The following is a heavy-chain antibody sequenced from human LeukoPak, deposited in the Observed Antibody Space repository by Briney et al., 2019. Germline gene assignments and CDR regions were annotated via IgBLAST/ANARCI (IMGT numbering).Heavy chain of an antibody. J-gene: IGHJ1*01. V-gene: IGHV3-15*01. CDR3: TTDGEMYYYDSSGYLPGYFQH. CDR1: GFTFSKAW. D-gene: IGHD3-22*01. Sequence: GGSLRLSCAASGFTFSKAWMSWVRQAPGKGLEWVGRMNSKTGGGTPDYAAPVEGRFTSSRDDSKNTLYLQKNSLKTEDTAVYYCTTDGEMYYYDSSGYLPGYFQHWGQGTLVTVPS. CDR2: MNSKTGGGTP.